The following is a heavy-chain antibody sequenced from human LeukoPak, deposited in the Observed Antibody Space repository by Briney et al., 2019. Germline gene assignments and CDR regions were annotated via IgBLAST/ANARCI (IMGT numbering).Heavy chain of an antibody. CDR2: ISYVGSTK. CDR3: ASSWFYFYYGMNV. CDR1: GFSFSDYG. D-gene: IGHD6-13*01. J-gene: IGHJ6*02. Sequence: PGGSLRLSCGASGFSFSDYGMHWVRQAPGRGLEWVAVISYVGSTKYYSDSVKGRFTISRDNSKSTLYLQMNSLRTEDTAVYYCASSWFYFYYGMNVWGQGTTVTVSS. V-gene: IGHV3-30*03.